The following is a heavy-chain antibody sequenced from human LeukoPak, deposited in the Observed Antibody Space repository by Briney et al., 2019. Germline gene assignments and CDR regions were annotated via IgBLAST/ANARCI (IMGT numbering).Heavy chain of an antibody. V-gene: IGHV3-48*03. J-gene: IGHJ6*02. CDR2: ISSSGSTI. CDR3: ARDHRSGRDYYGMDV. D-gene: IGHD3-10*01. CDR1: GFTFSSYE. Sequence: GGSLRLSCAASGFTFSSYEMNWVRQAPGEGLEWVSYISSSGSTIYYADSVKGRFTISRDNAKNSLYLQMNSLRAEDTAVYYCARDHRSGRDYYGMDVWGQGTTVTVSS.